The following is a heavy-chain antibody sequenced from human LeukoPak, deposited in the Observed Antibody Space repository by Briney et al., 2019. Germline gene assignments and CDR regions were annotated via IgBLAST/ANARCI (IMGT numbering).Heavy chain of an antibody. CDR3: VRDPDALDY. Sequence: GGSLRLSCAASGFSFSGYSMNWVRQAPGKGLEWVAYIRSSGSPIHYADSVKGRFTISRDNAKNSLYLQMNSLRDEDTAVYYCVRDPDALDYWGQGTLVTVSS. V-gene: IGHV3-48*02. J-gene: IGHJ4*02. CDR1: GFSFSGYS. CDR2: IRSSGSPI.